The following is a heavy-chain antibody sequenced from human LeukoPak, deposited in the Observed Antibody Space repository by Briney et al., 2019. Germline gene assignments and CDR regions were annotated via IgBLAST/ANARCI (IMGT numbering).Heavy chain of an antibody. J-gene: IGHJ4*02. CDR2: ISGSGGST. Sequence: GGSLRLSCAASGFTISSNYMGWVRQAPGKGLEWVSAISGSGGSTYYADSVKGRFTISRDNSKNTLYLQMNSLRAEDTAVYYCAKVKNYGGYPDYWGQGTLVTVSS. D-gene: IGHD5-12*01. V-gene: IGHV3-23*01. CDR3: AKVKNYGGYPDY. CDR1: GFTISSNY.